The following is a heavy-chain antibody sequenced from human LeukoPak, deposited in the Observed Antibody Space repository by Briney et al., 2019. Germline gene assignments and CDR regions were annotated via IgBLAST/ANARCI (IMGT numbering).Heavy chain of an antibody. CDR2: IKQDGSEK. CDR1: GFTFSSYW. D-gene: IGHD3-9*01. J-gene: IGHJ4*02. Sequence: GGSLRLSCAASGFTFSSYWMSWVRQAPGKGLEWVANIKQDGSEKYYVDSVKGRFTISRDNAKNSLYLQMNSLRAEDTAVYYCAREIRYYDILTGYYTRFDYWGQGTLVTVSS. V-gene: IGHV3-7*01. CDR3: AREIRYYDILTGYYTRFDY.